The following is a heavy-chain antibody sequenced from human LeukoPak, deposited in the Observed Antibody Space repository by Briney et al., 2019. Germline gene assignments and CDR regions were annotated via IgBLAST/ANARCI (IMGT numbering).Heavy chain of an antibody. CDR1: GFTVSSNY. Sequence: GGSLRLSCAASGFTVSSNYMSWVRQAPGKGLEWVSVIYSGGSTYYADSVKGRFTISRDNSKNTLYPQMNSLRAEDTAVYYCAREGLVVPAATKPNYYYYGMDVWGQGTTVTVSS. V-gene: IGHV3-66*01. D-gene: IGHD2-2*01. CDR3: AREGLVVPAATKPNYYYYGMDV. CDR2: IYSGGST. J-gene: IGHJ6*02.